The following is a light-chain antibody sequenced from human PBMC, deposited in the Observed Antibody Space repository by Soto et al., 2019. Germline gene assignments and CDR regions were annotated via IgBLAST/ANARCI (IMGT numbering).Light chain of an antibody. J-gene: IGLJ1*01. Sequence: QSALTQPASLSGSPGQSITISCTGTSSDIGGYNYVSWYQQHPGKAPKPMIHDVSNRPSGVSNRFSGSKSGNTDSLTISGLQAEDEADYYGRSYRASSTTPYVFGTGTQVNVL. CDR2: DVS. CDR3: RSYRASSTTPYV. CDR1: SSDIGGYNY. V-gene: IGLV2-14*03.